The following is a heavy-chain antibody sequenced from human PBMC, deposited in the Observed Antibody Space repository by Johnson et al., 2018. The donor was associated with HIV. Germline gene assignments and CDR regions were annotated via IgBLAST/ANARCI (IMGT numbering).Heavy chain of an antibody. CDR1: GFTFDDYT. CDR3: AKGGVAAAKGAFDI. CDR2: ISWDGGST. D-gene: IGHD6-25*01. V-gene: IGHV3-43*01. J-gene: IGHJ3*02. Sequence: VQLVESGGVVVQPGGSLRLSCAASGFTFDDYTMHWVRQAPGKGLEWVSHISWDGGSTYYADSVKGRFTISRDNSKNSLYLQMNSLRTEDTALYYCAKGGVAAAKGAFDIWGQGTMVTVSS.